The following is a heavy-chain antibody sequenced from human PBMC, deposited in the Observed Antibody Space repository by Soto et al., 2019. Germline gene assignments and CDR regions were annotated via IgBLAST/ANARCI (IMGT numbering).Heavy chain of an antibody. V-gene: IGHV4-30-2*01. CDR3: ASRTLYYSGLDV. CDR1: GGSITTAGYS. J-gene: IGHJ6*02. Sequence: SETLSLTCTVSGGSITTAGYSWSWIRQPPGKALECIGYFYHTGNADPKLSPQSRVTLPLDWSKNQFSLKMTSVPPADTALCSCASRTLYYSGLDVWCPGPTLNVSS. D-gene: IGHD3-22*01. CDR2: FYHTGNA.